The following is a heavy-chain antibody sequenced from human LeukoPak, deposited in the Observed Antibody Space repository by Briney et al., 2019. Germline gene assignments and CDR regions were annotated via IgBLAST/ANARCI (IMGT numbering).Heavy chain of an antibody. Sequence: GGSLRLSCAASGFTFSNYAMSWVRQAPGRGLEWVSAISGSGESTYYADSVKGRFTISRDNSKNTLHLQMNSLRAEDTAVYHCARQLGYCSDGSCYFDYWGQGTLVTVSS. D-gene: IGHD2-15*01. CDR3: ARQLGYCSDGSCYFDY. CDR1: GFTFSNYA. J-gene: IGHJ4*02. V-gene: IGHV3-23*01. CDR2: ISGSGEST.